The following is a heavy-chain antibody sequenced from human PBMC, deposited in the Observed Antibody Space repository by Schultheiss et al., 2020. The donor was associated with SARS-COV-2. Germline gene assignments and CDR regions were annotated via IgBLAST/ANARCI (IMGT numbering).Heavy chain of an antibody. CDR3: ARGGPAAIGGWFDP. J-gene: IGHJ5*02. CDR1: GFTVSSNY. CDR2: ISGSGGST. V-gene: IGHV3-23*01. Sequence: AGSLRLSCAASGFTVSSNYMSWVRQAPGKGLEWVSAISGSGGSTYYADSVKGRFTISRDNSKNTLYLQMNSLRAEDTAVYYCARGGPAAIGGWFDPWGQGTLVTVSS. D-gene: IGHD2-2*01.